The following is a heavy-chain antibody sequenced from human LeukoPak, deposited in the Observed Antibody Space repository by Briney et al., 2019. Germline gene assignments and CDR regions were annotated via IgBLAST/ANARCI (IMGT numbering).Heavy chain of an antibody. D-gene: IGHD3-10*01. J-gene: IGHJ6*03. CDR3: ASRYGSGDYYYYYYMDV. CDR1: GFTFSSYG. Sequence: PGGTLRLSCAASGFTFSSYGMRWVRQAPGKGLEWVSAISGGSTYYADSVKGRFTISRDNSKNTLYLQMNSLRAEDPAVYYCASRYGSGDYYYYYYMDVWGKGTTVTISS. V-gene: IGHV3-23*01. CDR2: ISGGST.